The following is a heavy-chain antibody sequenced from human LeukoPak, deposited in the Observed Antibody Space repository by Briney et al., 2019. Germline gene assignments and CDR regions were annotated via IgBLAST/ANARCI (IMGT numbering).Heavy chain of an antibody. V-gene: IGHV4-38-2*02. CDR1: GFSISSGYY. CDR3: AREAERRVVN. Sequence: SDTLSLTCVVSGFSISSGYYWGWIRQPPGKGLEWIGNIHPSGTMFHNSSLNSRVTMSIDKSKNQFSLKLSSVTAADTAVYYCAREAERRVVNWGQGTLVPVSS. CDR2: IHPSGTM. D-gene: IGHD1-1*01. J-gene: IGHJ4*02.